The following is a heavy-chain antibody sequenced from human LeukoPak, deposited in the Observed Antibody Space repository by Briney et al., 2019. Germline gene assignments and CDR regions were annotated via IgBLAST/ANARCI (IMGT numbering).Heavy chain of an antibody. CDR3: ARDRYDILTGYLEYGMDV. V-gene: IGHV3-21*01. CDR2: ISSSSSYI. D-gene: IGHD3-9*01. CDR1: GFTFSSYS. J-gene: IGHJ6*04. Sequence: GGSLRLSCAASGFTFSSYSVNWVRQAPGKGLEWVSSISSSSSYIYYADSVKGRFTISRDNAKNSLYLQMNSLRAEDTAVYYCARDRYDILTGYLEYGMDVWGKGTTVTVSS.